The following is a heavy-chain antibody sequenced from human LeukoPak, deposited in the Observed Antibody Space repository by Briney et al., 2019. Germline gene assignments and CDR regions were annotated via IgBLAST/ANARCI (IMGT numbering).Heavy chain of an antibody. CDR3: AKHDYGVFKDFDY. V-gene: IGHV3-23*01. CDR1: GFTFSNYA. Sequence: PGGSLRLSCAASGFTFSNYAMSWVRQVPGKGLEWVSAIDGSGDNTDHADSVKGRFSISRDNSRNTLYLQMNSLRAEDTAVYHCAKHDYGVFKDFDYWGQGTLVTVSS. CDR2: IDGSGDNT. D-gene: IGHD4-17*01. J-gene: IGHJ4*02.